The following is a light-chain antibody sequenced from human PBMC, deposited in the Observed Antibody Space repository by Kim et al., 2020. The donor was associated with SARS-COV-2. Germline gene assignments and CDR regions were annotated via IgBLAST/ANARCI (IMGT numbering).Light chain of an antibody. Sequence: ELTQPPSASGTPGQRVTISCSGSSSNIGPNYVYWYQQVPETAPKVLIYKNNQRPSGVPDRFSGSKSGTSASLVISGLRSEDEADYYCAAWDDSLSGRVLGGGTQLTVL. J-gene: IGLJ3*02. CDR3: AAWDDSLSGRV. V-gene: IGLV1-47*01. CDR2: KNN. CDR1: SSNIGPNY.